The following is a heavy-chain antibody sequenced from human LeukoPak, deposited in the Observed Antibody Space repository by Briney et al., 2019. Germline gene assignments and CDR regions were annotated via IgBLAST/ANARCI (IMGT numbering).Heavy chain of an antibody. CDR2: ISYDGSNK. CDR3: ARGVVVITTGAFDI. D-gene: IGHD3-22*01. Sequence: GRSLRLSCAASGFTFSSYAMHWVRQAPGKGLEWVAVISYDGSNKYYADSVKGRFTISRDNSKNTLYLQMNSLRAEDTAVYYCARGVVVITTGAFDIWGQGTMVTVSS. J-gene: IGHJ3*02. CDR1: GFTFSSYA. V-gene: IGHV3-30-3*01.